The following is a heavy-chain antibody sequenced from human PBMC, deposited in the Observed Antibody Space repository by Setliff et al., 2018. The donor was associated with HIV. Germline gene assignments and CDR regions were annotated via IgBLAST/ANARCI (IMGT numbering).Heavy chain of an antibody. Sequence: LSLTCAVSGASFVGDNHWSWIRQTPERGLEWIAYFMYTDIHYVNYLNYRNPSLASRLSISVGKSKNQFSLTLSSVTAADTAVYYCARARSDWYNVRPYYFDYWGQGTLVTVSS. CDR3: ARARSDWYNVRPYYFDY. V-gene: IGHV4-30-4*01. D-gene: IGHD6-19*01. J-gene: IGHJ4*02. CDR1: GASFVGDNH. CDR2: FMYTDIHYVNYLN.